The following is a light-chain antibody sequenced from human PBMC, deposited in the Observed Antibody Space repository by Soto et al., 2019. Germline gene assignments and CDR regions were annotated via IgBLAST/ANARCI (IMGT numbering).Light chain of an antibody. J-gene: IGKJ2*01. CDR3: QQYDGSPWT. V-gene: IGKV3-20*01. Sequence: ETVLTQSPGTVSLSPGERATLSCRTSQSVNSNYLAWYQQKPGQAPRLLIYGVFNRATGIPDRFSGSGSGTDFTLTISGLEPEDSAVYYCQQYDGSPWTFGQGTKLEIK. CDR2: GVF. CDR1: QSVNSNY.